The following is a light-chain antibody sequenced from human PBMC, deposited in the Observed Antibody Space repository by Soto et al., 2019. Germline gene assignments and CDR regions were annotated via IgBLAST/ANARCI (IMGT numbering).Light chain of an antibody. CDR1: QSVSSK. CDR3: QQYNNWPPRT. CDR2: GAS. Sequence: EIVMTQSPATLSVSPGERATLSCRASQSVSSKLAWYQQKPGQAPRLLIYGASTRATGIPARFSGSGSGTEFPLTISSLQSEDFAVYYCQQYNNWPPRTFGQGTKVEIK. V-gene: IGKV3-15*01. J-gene: IGKJ1*01.